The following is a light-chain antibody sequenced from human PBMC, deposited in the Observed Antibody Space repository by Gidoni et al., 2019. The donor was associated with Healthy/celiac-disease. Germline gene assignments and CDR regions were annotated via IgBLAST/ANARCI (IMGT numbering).Light chain of an antibody. J-gene: IGKJ4*01. V-gene: IGKV3-15*01. CDR1: QSVSSN. CDR3: PQYTTWPPLT. CDR2: GAS. Sequence: DIVMTQSPATLSVSPGERATLSCRASQSVSSNLAWYQQKPGQAPRLLIYGASTRATGIPARFSGSGSWTAVTLTISSLLSEDFAGYYCPQYTTWPPLTFGGGTKVEIK.